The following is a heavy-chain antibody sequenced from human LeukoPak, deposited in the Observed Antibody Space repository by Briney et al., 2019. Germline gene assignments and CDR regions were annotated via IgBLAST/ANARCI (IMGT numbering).Heavy chain of an antibody. V-gene: IGHV1-69*05. CDR3: ASLTRDGYNFDYYYMDV. Sequence: GASVKVSCKASGGTFSSYAISWVRQAPGQGLEWMGGIIPIFATANYAQKFQGRVTITTDESTSTAYMELSSLRSEDPAVYYCASLTRDGYNFDYYYMDVWGKGTTVTVSS. CDR1: GGTFSSYA. D-gene: IGHD5-24*01. J-gene: IGHJ6*03. CDR2: IIPIFATA.